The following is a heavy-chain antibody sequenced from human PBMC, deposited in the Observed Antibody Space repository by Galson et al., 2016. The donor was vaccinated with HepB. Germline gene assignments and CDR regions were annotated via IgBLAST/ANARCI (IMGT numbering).Heavy chain of an antibody. V-gene: IGHV4-4*02. CDR2: IYHSGST. Sequence: SETLSLTCAVSGDSISSSNWWTWVRQPPGKRPEWIGEIYHSGSTFYNPSLGSRVTISVDKSSNQFSLNLTSVTAADTAVYYCVRVKGSCSSHSCVFDPWGQGTLVTVSS. J-gene: IGHJ5*02. D-gene: IGHD2-2*01. CDR1: GDSISSSNW. CDR3: VRVKGSCSSHSCVFDP.